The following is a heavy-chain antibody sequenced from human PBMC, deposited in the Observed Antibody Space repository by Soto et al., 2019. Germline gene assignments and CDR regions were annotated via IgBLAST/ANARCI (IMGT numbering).Heavy chain of an antibody. Sequence: QVQLVESGGGVVQPGTSLRLSCSASGFSFGNNGMHWVRQAPGKGLEWVAFIGDDGSILDYADSVKGRFTVSRDNAEDTLYLQMNTLRGEDTALYYCARDKGLRSFDWAFDSWGQGTLVSVSS. V-gene: IGHV3-33*01. CDR3: ARDKGLRSFDWAFDS. J-gene: IGHJ4*02. CDR1: GFSFGNNG. CDR2: IGDDGSIL. D-gene: IGHD3-9*01.